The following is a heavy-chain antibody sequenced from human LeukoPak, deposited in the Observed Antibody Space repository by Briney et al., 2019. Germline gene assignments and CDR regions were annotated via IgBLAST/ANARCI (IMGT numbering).Heavy chain of an antibody. CDR2: ISNDGINT. CDR3: VLLSLTPG. Sequence: PGGSLRLSCAASGFTFSSYSMHWVRHAPGKGLVWVSRISNDGINTNYADSVKGRFTISRDNAKNTLYLQMNSLRPEDTAVYYCVLLSLTPGWGQGTLVTVSS. V-gene: IGHV3-74*01. CDR1: GFTFSSYS. D-gene: IGHD3-10*01. J-gene: IGHJ4*02.